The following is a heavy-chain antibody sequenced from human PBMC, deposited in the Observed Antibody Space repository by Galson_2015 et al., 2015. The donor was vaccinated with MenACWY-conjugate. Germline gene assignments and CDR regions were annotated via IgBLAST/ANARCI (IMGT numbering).Heavy chain of an antibody. CDR3: AKTRGASFYFDS. J-gene: IGHJ4*02. CDR2: INPGGSST. D-gene: IGHD1-26*01. V-gene: IGHV3-74*01. CDR1: GFTFSRYA. Sequence: SLRLSCAASGFTFSRYAMHWVRQAPGKGLVWVSRINPGGSSTTYADSVKDRFTISRDNAKNTLYLQMNSLRPEDTAVFYCAKTRGASFYFDSWGQGILVTVSS.